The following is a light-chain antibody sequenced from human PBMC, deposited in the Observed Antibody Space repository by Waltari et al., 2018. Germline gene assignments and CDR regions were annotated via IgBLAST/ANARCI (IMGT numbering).Light chain of an antibody. V-gene: IGLV2-14*01. J-gene: IGLJ1*01. CDR3: SSYTSSIALV. CDR1: SSDVGGYGS. CDR2: EVS. Sequence: QSALTQPASVSGSPGQSITISCTGTSSDVGGYGSVSWYQQHPGKAPRLMIFEVSYRPSGVSNRFSGSKSDNTASLTISGLQAEDEADYYCSSYTSSIALVFGTGTKVTVL.